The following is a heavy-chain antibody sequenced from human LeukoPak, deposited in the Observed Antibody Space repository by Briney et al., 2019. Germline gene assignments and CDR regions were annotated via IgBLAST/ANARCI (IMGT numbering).Heavy chain of an antibody. V-gene: IGHV3-15*01. D-gene: IGHD3-3*01. J-gene: IGHJ4*02. Sequence: PGGSLRLSCAASGFTLSNAWMSWVRQAPGKGLEWVGRIKMKSDGGTTDYAAPVKGRFTISRDDSKNMLYLQMNSLKTEDTAVYYCTTDLGRRGYDFWFDYWGQGTLVTVSS. CDR2: IKMKSDGGTT. CDR3: TTDLGRRGYDFWFDY. CDR1: GFTLSNAW.